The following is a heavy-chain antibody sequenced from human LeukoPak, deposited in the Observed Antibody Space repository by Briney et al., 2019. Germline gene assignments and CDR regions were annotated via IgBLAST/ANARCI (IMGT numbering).Heavy chain of an antibody. Sequence: SETLSLTCTVSGGSISGSYWSWIRQPPGKGLEWIGFIYYTGSTNYNPSLKSRVTILVDTSKNQFSLKLSSVTAADTAVYYCAGYTMSTGLHYWGQGTLVTVSS. V-gene: IGHV4-59*01. CDR2: IYYTGST. J-gene: IGHJ4*02. D-gene: IGHD3-10*02. CDR3: AGYTMSTGLHY. CDR1: GGSISGSY.